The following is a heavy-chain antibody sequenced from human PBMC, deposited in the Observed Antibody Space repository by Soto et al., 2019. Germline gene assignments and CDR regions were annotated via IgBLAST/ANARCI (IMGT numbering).Heavy chain of an antibody. Sequence: GGSLRLSCAASGFTFSGSAMHWVRQASGKGLEWVGRIRSKANSYATAYAASVEGRFTISRDDSKNTAYLQMNSLKTEDTAVYYCTRQQPGYSSGWYDAFDIWGQGTMVTVSS. J-gene: IGHJ3*02. CDR3: TRQQPGYSSGWYDAFDI. CDR1: GFTFSGSA. V-gene: IGHV3-73*01. D-gene: IGHD6-19*01. CDR2: IRSKANSYAT.